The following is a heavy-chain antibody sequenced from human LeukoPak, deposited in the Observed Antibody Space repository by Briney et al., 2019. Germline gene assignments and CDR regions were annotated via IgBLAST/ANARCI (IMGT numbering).Heavy chain of an antibody. D-gene: IGHD3-16*01. V-gene: IGHV4-4*07. Sequence: SETLSLTCTVSGGSMSSYYWGWIRQPAGKGLEWIGRIYTSGSTNYNPSLKSRVTMSVDTSNNQFSLKLTSVTAADTAVYYCARKRKGAYDFDYWGKGTLVTVSS. J-gene: IGHJ4*02. CDR1: GGSMSSYY. CDR2: IYTSGST. CDR3: ARKRKGAYDFDY.